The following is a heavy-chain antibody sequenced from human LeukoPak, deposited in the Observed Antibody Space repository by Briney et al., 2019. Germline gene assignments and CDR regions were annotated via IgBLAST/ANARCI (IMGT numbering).Heavy chain of an antibody. J-gene: IGHJ3*02. CDR3: ARGGSYYDSSGYYRGAFDI. D-gene: IGHD3-22*01. V-gene: IGHV1-8*01. CDR1: GYTFTSYD. Sequence: ASVKVSCKASGYTFTSYDINWVRQATGRGLEWIGWMNPNSGNTGYAQKFQGRVTMTRNTSISTAYMELSSLRSEDTAVYYCARGGSYYDSSGYYRGAFDIWGQGTMVTVSS. CDR2: MNPNSGNT.